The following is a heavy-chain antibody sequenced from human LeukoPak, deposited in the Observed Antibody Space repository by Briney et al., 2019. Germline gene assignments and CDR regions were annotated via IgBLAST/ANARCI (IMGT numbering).Heavy chain of an antibody. CDR1: GYSISSGYY. V-gene: IGHV4-38-2*02. Sequence: SETLSLTCTVSGYSISSGYYWGWIRQPPGKGLEWIGEINHSGSTNYNPSLKSRVTISVDTSKNQFSLKLSSVTAADTAVYYCARNRGYCSGGSYYSVGYYYYMDVWGKGTTVTISS. CDR3: ARNRGYCSGGSYYSVGYYYYMDV. CDR2: INHSGST. J-gene: IGHJ6*03. D-gene: IGHD2-15*01.